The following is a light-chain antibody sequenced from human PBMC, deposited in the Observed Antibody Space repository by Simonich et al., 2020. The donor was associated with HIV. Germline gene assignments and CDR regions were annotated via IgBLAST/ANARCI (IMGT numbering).Light chain of an antibody. CDR3: QQYSRYPVT. Sequence: DIQMTQSPSTLSASVGDRVTITCRPSQTISTWLAWYQQKPGKAPNLLIYKASSLESGVPSRFSGSGSGTEFTLTISSLQPDDFATYYCQQYSRYPVTFGQGTKVEIK. CDR2: KAS. CDR1: QTISTW. J-gene: IGKJ1*01. V-gene: IGKV1-5*03.